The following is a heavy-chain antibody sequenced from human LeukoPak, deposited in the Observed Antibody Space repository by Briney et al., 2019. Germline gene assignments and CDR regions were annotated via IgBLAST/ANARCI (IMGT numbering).Heavy chain of an antibody. CDR3: ARGWSVFDY. Sequence: PGGSLRLSCEASGLTFSNDWMTWVRQSRGKGLEWVANIKGDGSETYYLDSVKGRFTISRDNAKNSLYLQMNSVRAEDTALYYCARGWSVFDYWGQGTLVTVSS. D-gene: IGHD2-15*01. J-gene: IGHJ4*02. CDR1: GLTFSNDW. CDR2: IKGDGSET. V-gene: IGHV3-7*04.